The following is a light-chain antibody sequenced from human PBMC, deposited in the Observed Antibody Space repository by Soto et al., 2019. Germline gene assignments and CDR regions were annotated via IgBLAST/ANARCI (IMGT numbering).Light chain of an antibody. V-gene: IGLV2-8*01. CDR2: EVN. CDR3: SSYAGSSNV. Sequence: QSALTQPPSASGSPGQSVAISCTGTSSDVGGYNYVSWYQQHPGKAPKLMIYEVNKRPSGVPDRCSGSKSGNTASLNVSGLQAEDEADYYCSSYAGSSNVFGTGTKVTVL. J-gene: IGLJ1*01. CDR1: SSDVGGYNY.